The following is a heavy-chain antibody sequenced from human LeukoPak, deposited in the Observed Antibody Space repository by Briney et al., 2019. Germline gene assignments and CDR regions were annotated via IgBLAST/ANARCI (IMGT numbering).Heavy chain of an antibody. J-gene: IGHJ4*02. V-gene: IGHV3-33*06. Sequence: GGSLRLSCAASGFTFSTYWMHWVRQAPGKGLEWVAVIWYDGSNKYYADSVKGRFTISRDNSKNTLYLQMNSLRAEDTAVYYCAKGMEDGYNYGEFDYWGQGTLVTVSS. CDR3: AKGMEDGYNYGEFDY. CDR1: GFTFSTYW. D-gene: IGHD5-24*01. CDR2: IWYDGSNK.